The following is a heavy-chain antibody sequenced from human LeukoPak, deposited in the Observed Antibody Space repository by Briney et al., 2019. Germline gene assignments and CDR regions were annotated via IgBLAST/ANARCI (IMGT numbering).Heavy chain of an antibody. CDR2: ISGSGGST. Sequence: GGSLRLSCAASGFTFSSRDMSWVRQAPGKGLEWVSGISGSGGSTYYADSVKGRFTLSRDNSKNTLHLQMNSLRAEDTAVYYCAKEGTPSPDYGGIFDYWGQGTLVTVSS. D-gene: IGHD4-23*01. CDR3: AKEGTPSPDYGGIFDY. V-gene: IGHV3-23*01. J-gene: IGHJ4*02. CDR1: GFTFSSRD.